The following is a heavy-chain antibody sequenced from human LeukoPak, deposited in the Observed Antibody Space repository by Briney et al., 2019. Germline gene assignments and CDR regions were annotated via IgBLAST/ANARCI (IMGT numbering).Heavy chain of an antibody. CDR1: GFTFSTYA. J-gene: IGHJ5*02. V-gene: IGHV3-23*01. CDR2: ISGSGGST. Sequence: GGSLRLSCAASGFTFSTYAMSWVRQAPGKGLEWVSAISGSGGSTYYADSVKGPFTISRDNSKNTLYLQMNSLRAEDTAVYYCAKGLYDFWSGCPGEWFDPWGQGTLVTVSS. CDR3: AKGLYDFWSGCPGEWFDP. D-gene: IGHD3-3*01.